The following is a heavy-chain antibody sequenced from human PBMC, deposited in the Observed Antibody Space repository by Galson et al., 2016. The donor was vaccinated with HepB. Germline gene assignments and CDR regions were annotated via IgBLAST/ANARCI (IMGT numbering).Heavy chain of an antibody. CDR3: VRDGFRYISGGTAFDY. CDR1: RFTFSNFG. CDR2: VSDTGTT. Sequence: SLRLSCAASRFTFSNFGMNWFRQAPGKGLEWVSGVSDTGTTYYANYVKGRFTISRENSKNTLYMQLNSLRAEDTAVYHCVRDGFRYISGGTAFDYWGQGTPVTVSS. D-gene: IGHD1-26*01. J-gene: IGHJ4*02. V-gene: IGHV3-23*01.